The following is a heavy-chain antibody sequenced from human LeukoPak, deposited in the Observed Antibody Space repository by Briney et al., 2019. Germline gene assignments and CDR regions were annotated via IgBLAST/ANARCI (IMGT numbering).Heavy chain of an antibody. J-gene: IGHJ6*02. Sequence: GGSLRLSCAASGFTFSNNAMSWVRQAPGKRLEWVSRISGGGGSTYYADSVKGRFSISRDNSNNTLYLQMSSLRAEDTAVYYCARDNSDGYYNGMDVWGQGTTVTVSS. CDR3: ARDNSDGYYNGMDV. D-gene: IGHD5-18*01. CDR2: ISGGGGST. CDR1: GFTFSNNA. V-gene: IGHV3-23*01.